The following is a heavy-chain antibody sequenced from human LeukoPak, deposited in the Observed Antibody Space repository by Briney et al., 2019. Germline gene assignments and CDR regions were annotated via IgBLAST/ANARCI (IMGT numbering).Heavy chain of an antibody. CDR1: GYTLTELS. V-gene: IGHV1-24*01. J-gene: IGHJ4*02. CDR3: ATDPTTVTTLGYY. D-gene: IGHD4-17*01. Sequence: ASVKVSCKVSGYTLTELSMHWVRQAPGKGLEWMGGFDPEDGETIYAQKFQGRVTMTEDTSTDTAYKELSSLRSEDTAVYYCATDPTTVTTLGYYWGQGTLVTVSS. CDR2: FDPEDGET.